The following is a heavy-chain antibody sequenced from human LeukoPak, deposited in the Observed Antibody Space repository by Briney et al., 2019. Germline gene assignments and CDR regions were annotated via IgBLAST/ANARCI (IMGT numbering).Heavy chain of an antibody. CDR2: IYYSGST. CDR1: GGSVSSYY. D-gene: IGHD6-13*01. V-gene: IGHV4-59*02. J-gene: IGHJ5*02. Sequence: PSETLSLTCTVSGGSVSSYYWSWIRQPPGKGLEWIGYIYYSGSTNYNPSLKSRVTISVDTSKNQFSLKLSSVTAADTAVYYCARAAAAAVNWFDPWGQGTLVTVSS. CDR3: ARAAAAAVNWFDP.